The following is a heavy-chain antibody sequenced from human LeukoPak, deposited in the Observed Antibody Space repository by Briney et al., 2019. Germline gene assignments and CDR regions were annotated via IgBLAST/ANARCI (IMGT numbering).Heavy chain of an antibody. Sequence: PGGSLRLSCAASGFAFDDYAMHWVRQAPGKGLEWVSSISSSSSYIYYADSVKGRFTISGDNAENSLYLQMNSLRAEDTAVYYCARDEIVVVVAATTGYYYGMDVWGQGTTVTVSS. J-gene: IGHJ6*02. CDR3: ARDEIVVVVAATTGYYYGMDV. CDR1: GFAFDDYA. D-gene: IGHD2-15*01. CDR2: ISSSSSYI. V-gene: IGHV3-21*01.